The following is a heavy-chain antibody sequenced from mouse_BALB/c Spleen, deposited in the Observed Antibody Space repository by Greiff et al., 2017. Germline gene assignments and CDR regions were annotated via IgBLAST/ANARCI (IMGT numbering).Heavy chain of an antibody. D-gene: IGHD2-14*01. Sequence: QVQLKQSGAELAKPGASVKMSCKASGYTFTSYWMHWVKQRPGQGLEWIGYINPSTGYTEYNQKFKDKATLTADKSSSTAYMQLSSLTSEDSAVYYCARDVRRLFLAYWGQGTLVTVSA. CDR3: ARDVRRLFLAY. CDR2: INPSTGYT. J-gene: IGHJ3*01. CDR1: GYTFTSYW. V-gene: IGHV1-7*01.